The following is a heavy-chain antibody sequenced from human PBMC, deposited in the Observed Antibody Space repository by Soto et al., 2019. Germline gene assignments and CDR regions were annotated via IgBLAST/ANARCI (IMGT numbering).Heavy chain of an antibody. CDR3: VMVDNYVTPTPQDV. D-gene: IGHD3-16*01. Sequence: QVPLVQSGDEVKKPGASVKVSCKAPGYIFVNYGIAWVRQAPGQGLEWMGWISPYTGNTHSATKVQGRLTMTTDTSTGTAYMELGSLTSDDTAVYYCVMVDNYVTPTPQDVLGDGTTVSVSS. CDR2: ISPYTGNT. CDR1: GYIFVNYG. V-gene: IGHV1-18*01. J-gene: IGHJ6*04.